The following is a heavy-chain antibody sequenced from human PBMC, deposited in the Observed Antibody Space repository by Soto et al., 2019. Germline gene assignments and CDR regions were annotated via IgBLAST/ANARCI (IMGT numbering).Heavy chain of an antibody. Sequence: PSETLSLTCSVYGGSFSGYYWSWIRQPPGKGLEWIGEINHSGSTNYNPSLKSRVTISVDTSKNQFSLKLSSVTAADTAVYYCARLAPVVYPRRIAPTNDYWGQGTLVTVSS. J-gene: IGHJ4*02. D-gene: IGHD6-6*01. V-gene: IGHV4-34*01. CDR3: ARLAPVVYPRRIAPTNDY. CDR1: GGSFSGYY. CDR2: INHSGST.